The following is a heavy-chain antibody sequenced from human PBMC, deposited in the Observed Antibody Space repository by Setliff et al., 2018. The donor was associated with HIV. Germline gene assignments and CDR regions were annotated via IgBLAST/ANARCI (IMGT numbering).Heavy chain of an antibody. D-gene: IGHD5-12*01. CDR3: ARREVEMATHGDAFDI. J-gene: IGHJ3*02. V-gene: IGHV4-39*07. Sequence: SETLSLTCTVSGGSISSSNYYWGWIRQPPGKGLEWIGSIYYSGSTYYNPSLKSRVTISVDTSKNQFSLKLSSVTAADTAVYYCARREVEMATHGDAFDIWGQGTMVT. CDR1: GGSISSSNYY. CDR2: IYYSGST.